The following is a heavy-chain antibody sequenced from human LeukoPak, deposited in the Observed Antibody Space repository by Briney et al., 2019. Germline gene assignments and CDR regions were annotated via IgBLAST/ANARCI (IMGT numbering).Heavy chain of an antibody. CDR2: IYHSGST. J-gene: IGHJ6*03. CDR3: ARSDSYYYMDV. CDR1: GYSISSGYY. V-gene: IGHV4-38-2*02. Sequence: SETLSLTCTVSGYSISSGYYWGWIRQPPGKGLEWIGSIYHSGSTYYNPSLKSRVTISVDTSKNQFSLKLSSVTAADTAVYYCARSDSYYYMDVWGKGTTVTVSS.